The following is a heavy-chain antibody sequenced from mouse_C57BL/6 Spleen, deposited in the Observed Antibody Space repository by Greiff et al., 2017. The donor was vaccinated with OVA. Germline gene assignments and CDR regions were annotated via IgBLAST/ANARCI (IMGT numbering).Heavy chain of an antibody. J-gene: IGHJ4*01. V-gene: IGHV1-66*01. CDR1: GYSFTSYY. D-gene: IGHD2-4*01. CDR2: IYPGSGNT. CDR3: ARRGIYYDYDDYAMDY. Sequence: VKLMESGPELVKPGASVKISCKASGYSFTSYYIHWVKQRPGQGLEWIGWIYPGSGNTKYNEKFKGKATLTADTSSSTAYMQLSSLTSEDSAVYYCARRGIYYDYDDYAMDYWGQGTSVTVSS.